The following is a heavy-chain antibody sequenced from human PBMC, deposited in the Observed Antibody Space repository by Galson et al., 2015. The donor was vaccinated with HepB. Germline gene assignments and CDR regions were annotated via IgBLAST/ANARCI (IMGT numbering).Heavy chain of an antibody. CDR3: AHATYYYGSGSYYRGYYYYGMDV. Sequence: PALVKPTQTLTLTCTFSGFSLSTSGVGVGWIRQPPGKALEWLALIYWDDDKRYSPSLKSRLTITKDTSKNQVVLTMTNMDPVDTATYYCAHATYYYGSGSYYRGYYYYGMDVWGQGTTVTVSS. J-gene: IGHJ6*02. CDR2: IYWDDDK. CDR1: GFSLSTSGVG. D-gene: IGHD3-10*01. V-gene: IGHV2-5*02.